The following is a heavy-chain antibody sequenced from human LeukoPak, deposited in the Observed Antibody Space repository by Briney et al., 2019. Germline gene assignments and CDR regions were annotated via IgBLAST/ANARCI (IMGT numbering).Heavy chain of an antibody. V-gene: IGHV3-21*04. CDR2: ISGSGGST. J-gene: IGHJ6*02. Sequence: GGSLRLSCAASGFTFSSYSMNWVRQAPGKGLEWVSAISGSGGSTYYADSVKGRFTISRDNAKNSLYLQMSNLRAEDTAVYFCARGGGLDVWGQGATVTVSS. D-gene: IGHD3-16*01. CDR3: ARGGGLDV. CDR1: GFTFSSYS.